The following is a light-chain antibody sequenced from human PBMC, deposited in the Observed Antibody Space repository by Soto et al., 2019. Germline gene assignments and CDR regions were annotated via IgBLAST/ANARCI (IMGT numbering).Light chain of an antibody. CDR3: SSYIYSNTVGDV. Sequence: QSVLTQPPSVSGAPGQRVTISCTGSSSNIGSGYNYVSWYQQHPGKAPKLIIYEVSNRPSGVSNRFSGSKSGNTASLTISGLQAEDEADYYCSSYIYSNTVGDVFGTGTKVTVL. CDR1: SSNIGSGYNY. J-gene: IGLJ1*01. CDR2: EVS. V-gene: IGLV2-14*01.